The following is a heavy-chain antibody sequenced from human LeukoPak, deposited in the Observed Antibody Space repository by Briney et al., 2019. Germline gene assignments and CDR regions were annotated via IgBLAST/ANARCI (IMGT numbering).Heavy chain of an antibody. CDR1: GFTFSSYT. J-gene: IGHJ1*01. V-gene: IGHV3-48*02. CDR3: GRDVYTVEYFQH. Sequence: GSLRLSCAASGFTFSSYTMNWARQAPGKGLEWLSYISSTGGTMYYADSVRGRFTISRDNGKNSLYLQMNSLRDEDTAVYFCGRDVYTVEYFQHWGQGTLVTVSS. D-gene: IGHD2-2*02. CDR2: ISSTGGTM.